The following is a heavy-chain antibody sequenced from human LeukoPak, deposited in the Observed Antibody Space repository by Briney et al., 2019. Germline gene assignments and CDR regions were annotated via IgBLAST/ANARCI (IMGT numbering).Heavy chain of an antibody. D-gene: IGHD1-26*01. J-gene: IGHJ4*02. CDR1: GYTFTGFY. CDR3: AREGVGNNKNFDF. CDR2: IHPNCDGA. Sequence: VSVKGSCKASGYTFTGFYFHWVRQAPGQGPEWVGCIHPNCDGATYAQRFQGRVTMTRDTSISTAYMELDRLRSDDTAVYYCAREGVGNNKNFDFWGQGTLVTVST. V-gene: IGHV1-2*02.